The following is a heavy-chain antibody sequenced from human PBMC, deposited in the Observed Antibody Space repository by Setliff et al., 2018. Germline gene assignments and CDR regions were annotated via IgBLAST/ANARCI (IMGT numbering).Heavy chain of an antibody. D-gene: IGHD4-17*01. V-gene: IGHV4-38-2*02. J-gene: IGHJ3*02. CDR3: ARDPLTTNRRRAFDI. CDR2: IYHSGST. Sequence: PSETLSLTCAVSGYSISSAYYWGWIRQPPGKGLEWIGSIYHSGSTYYNPSLKSRLTISVDTSKNQFSLKLSSVTAADTAVYYCARDPLTTNRRRAFDIWGQGTMVTVSS. CDR1: GYSISSAYY.